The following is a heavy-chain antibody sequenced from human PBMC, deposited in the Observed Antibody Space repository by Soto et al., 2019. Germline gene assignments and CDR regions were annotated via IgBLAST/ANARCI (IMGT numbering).Heavy chain of an antibody. CDR1: GGSISSRAYS. CDR3: ARAFTAMGLFDF. Sequence: SETLSLTCAVSGGSISSRAYSWSWIRQPPGKGLEWIGYLYHGGATYSNPSLKNRVTISGDWSKNQFSLKLNSVTAADTAVYYCARAFTAMGLFDFWGPGTLVTVPQ. V-gene: IGHV4-30-2*01. CDR2: LYHGGAT. D-gene: IGHD5-18*01. J-gene: IGHJ4*02.